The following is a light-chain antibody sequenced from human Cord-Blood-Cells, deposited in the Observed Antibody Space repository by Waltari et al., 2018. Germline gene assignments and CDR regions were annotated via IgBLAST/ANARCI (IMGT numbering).Light chain of an antibody. V-gene: IGLV2-14*01. Sequence: QSALTQPASVSGSPGQSITISCTGTRSDVGGYNYVSLYQQHPGKAPKLMIYDVSNRPSGVSNRFSGSKSGNTASLTISGLQAEDEADYYCSSYTSSSTWVFGGGTKLTVL. J-gene: IGLJ3*02. CDR1: RSDVGGYNY. CDR3: SSYTSSSTWV. CDR2: DVS.